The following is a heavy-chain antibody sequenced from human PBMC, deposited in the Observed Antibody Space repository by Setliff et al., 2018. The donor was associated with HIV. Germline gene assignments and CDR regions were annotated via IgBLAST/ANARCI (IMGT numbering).Heavy chain of an antibody. CDR2: IYHSGST. J-gene: IGHJ6*02. D-gene: IGHD3-9*01. V-gene: IGHV4-38-2*02. CDR1: GYSISSGYY. CDR3: ARDPGYFDWLRSYRHYYGMDV. Sequence: PSETLSLTCTVSGYSISSGYYWGWIRQPPGKGLEWIGSIYHSGSTYYNPSLKSRVTISVDTSKNQFSLKLSSVTAADTAVYYCARDPGYFDWLRSYRHYYGMDVWGQGTTVTVSS.